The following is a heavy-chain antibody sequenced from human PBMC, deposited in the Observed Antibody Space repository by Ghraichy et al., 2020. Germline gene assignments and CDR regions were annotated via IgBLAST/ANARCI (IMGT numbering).Heavy chain of an antibody. J-gene: IGHJ5*02. V-gene: IGHV5-51*01. D-gene: IGHD2/OR15-2a*01. CDR2: IYPGDSDT. CDR1: GYSFTSYW. CDR3: ARAKTEFGDLSMTRGDWFDP. Sequence: GESLNISCKGSGYSFTSYWIGWVRQMPGKGLEWMGIIYPGDSDTRYSPSFQGQVTISADKSISTAYLQWSSLKASDTAMYYCARAKTEFGDLSMTRGDWFDPWGQGTLVTVSS.